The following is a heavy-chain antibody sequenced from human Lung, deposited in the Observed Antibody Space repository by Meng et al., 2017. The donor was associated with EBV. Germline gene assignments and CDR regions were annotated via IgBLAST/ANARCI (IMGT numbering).Heavy chain of an antibody. V-gene: IGHV4-34*01. CDR2: INHSGST. CDR1: GGSFSAYY. CDR3: ARGGWSSSWGN. Sequence: QVQRLLGGGVLLKPSETPSLTCSVYGGSFSAYYWSWIRQPPGKGLEWIGEINHSGSTNYNPSLKSRVTISVDTSKNQFSLKLSSVTAADTAVYYCARGGWSSSWGNWGQGALVTVSS. D-gene: IGHD6-13*01. J-gene: IGHJ4*02.